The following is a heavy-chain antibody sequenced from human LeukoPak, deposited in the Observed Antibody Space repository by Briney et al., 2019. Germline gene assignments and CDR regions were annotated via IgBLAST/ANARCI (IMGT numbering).Heavy chain of an antibody. V-gene: IGHV1-18*01. J-gene: IGHJ4*02. Sequence: ASVKVSCKASGYTFTSYGISWVRQAPGQGLEWTGWISAYNGNTNYAQKLQGRVTMTTDTSTSTAYMELRSLRSDDTAVYYCAAMVRGSGYFDYWGQGTLVTVSS. D-gene: IGHD3-10*01. CDR3: AAMVRGSGYFDY. CDR2: ISAYNGNT. CDR1: GYTFTSYG.